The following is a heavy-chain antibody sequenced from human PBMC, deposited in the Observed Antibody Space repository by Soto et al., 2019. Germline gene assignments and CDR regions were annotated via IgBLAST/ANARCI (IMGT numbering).Heavy chain of an antibody. V-gene: IGHV1-69*06. Sequence: QVQLVQSGAEVKRPESSMKVSCKPSGGTFNNYAINWVRQAPGQGLEWMGAIIPISGTTKYAQKFQGRVTMTADKSTSTVYMDLSSVRSEDTAVYYCARWGGLSCSGAVCFKKPFDYWGQGALVTVSS. D-gene: IGHD2-8*02. CDR3: ARWGGLSCSGAVCFKKPFDY. J-gene: IGHJ4*02. CDR1: GGTFNNYA. CDR2: IIPISGTT.